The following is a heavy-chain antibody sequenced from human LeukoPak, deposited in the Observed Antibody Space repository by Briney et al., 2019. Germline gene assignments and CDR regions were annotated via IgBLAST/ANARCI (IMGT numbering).Heavy chain of an antibody. CDR2: ISYDESNK. V-gene: IGHV3-30*18. CDR1: RFIFSSYG. D-gene: IGHD3-10*01. Sequence: GGSLRLSCAASRFIFSSYGMHWVRQAPGKGLEWVAVISYDESNKYYAESVKGRFTISSDDSKNTLYLQMNSLRAEDTAVYYCVKDRGSGSYPSPLFDNWGQGTLVTVSS. J-gene: IGHJ4*02. CDR3: VKDRGSGSYPSPLFDN.